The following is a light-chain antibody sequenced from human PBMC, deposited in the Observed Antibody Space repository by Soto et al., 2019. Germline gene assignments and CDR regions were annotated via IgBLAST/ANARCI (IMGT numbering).Light chain of an antibody. CDR3: QQYQSLT. CDR1: QSVSSSY. CDR2: GAS. V-gene: IGKV3-20*01. J-gene: IGKJ4*01. Sequence: IVLTQSPAILALSPGDRATLSCRASQSVSSSYLAWYQHKPGQAPRLLIHGASSRVTGIPDRFSSSGSGTDFTLTITRLEPEDLAVYYCQQYQSLTFGGGTKVDIK.